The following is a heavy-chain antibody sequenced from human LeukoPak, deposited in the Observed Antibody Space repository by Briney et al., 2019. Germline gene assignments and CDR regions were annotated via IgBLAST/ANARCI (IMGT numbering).Heavy chain of an antibody. J-gene: IGHJ4*02. D-gene: IGHD2-2*01. V-gene: IGHV3-21*01. CDR2: ISSSSSYI. CDR3: ARDLGNDCSSTSCVG. CDR1: GFTFSSYS. Sequence: GGSLRLSCADSGFTFSSYSMNWVRQAPGKGLEWVSSISSSSSYIYYADSVKGRFTISRDNAKNSLYLQMNSLRAEDTAVYYCARDLGNDCSSTSCVGWGQGTLVTVSS.